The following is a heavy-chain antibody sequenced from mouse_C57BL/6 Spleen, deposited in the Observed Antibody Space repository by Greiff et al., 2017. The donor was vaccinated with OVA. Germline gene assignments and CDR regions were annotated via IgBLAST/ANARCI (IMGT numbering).Heavy chain of an antibody. CDR1: GYTFTSYW. CDR2: INPSSGYT. Sequence: VKLVESGAELAKPGASVKLSCKASGYTFTSYWMHWVKQRPGQGLEWIGYINPSSGYTKYNQKFKDKATLTADKSSSTAYMQLSSLTYEDSAVYYCAMDNYDDGAAFYYAMDYWGQGTSVTVSS. J-gene: IGHJ4*01. D-gene: IGHD2-12*01. CDR3: AMDNYDDGAAFYYAMDY. V-gene: IGHV1-7*01.